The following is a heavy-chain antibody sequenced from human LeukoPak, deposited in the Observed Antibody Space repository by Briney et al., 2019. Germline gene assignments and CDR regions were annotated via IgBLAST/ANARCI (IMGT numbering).Heavy chain of an antibody. Sequence: ASVKVSCKASGYTFTGYYMHWVRQAPGQGLECMGWINPKSGGTNYARQFQGRVTMTRDTSISTAYMELRGLRSDDTAVYYRVRELTTVTTGAFDIWGQGTMVTVSS. CDR1: GYTFTGYY. J-gene: IGHJ3*02. CDR3: VRELTTVTTGAFDI. V-gene: IGHV1-2*02. CDR2: INPKSGGT. D-gene: IGHD4-11*01.